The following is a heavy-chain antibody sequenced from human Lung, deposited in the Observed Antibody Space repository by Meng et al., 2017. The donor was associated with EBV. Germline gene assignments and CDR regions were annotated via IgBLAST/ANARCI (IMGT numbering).Heavy chain of an antibody. J-gene: IGHJ4*02. D-gene: IGHD6-19*01. Sequence: VQLMESGPWLVKPSQTLSLTFSVSGGSVDSGAYYWSWIRQRPGKGLEWIGYIYYSGSTFYTPSLKSRATLSVDTSKNQFSLKLNSVTAADTAVYYCARLRLVWMFDYWGQGALVTVSS. CDR2: IYYSGST. CDR3: ARLRLVWMFDY. V-gene: IGHV4-31*03. CDR1: GGSVDSGAYY.